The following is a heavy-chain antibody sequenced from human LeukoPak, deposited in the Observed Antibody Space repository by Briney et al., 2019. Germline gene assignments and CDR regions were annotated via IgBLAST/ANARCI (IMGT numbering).Heavy chain of an antibody. CDR3: AKDGDLSDYHYYYMAV. J-gene: IGHJ6*03. CDR1: GFTFSSYG. V-gene: IGHV3-23*01. CDR2: ISGSGGST. D-gene: IGHD3-10*01. Sequence: GGSLRLSCAASGFTFSSYGMSWVRQAPGKGLEWVSAISGSGGSTYYADSVKGRFTISRDNSKNTLYLQMNSLRAEDTAVYYCAKDGDLSDYHYYYMAVWGKGTTVTISS.